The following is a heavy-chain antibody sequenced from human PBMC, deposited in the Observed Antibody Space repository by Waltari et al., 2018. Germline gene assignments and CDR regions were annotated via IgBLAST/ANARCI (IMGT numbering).Heavy chain of an antibody. J-gene: IGHJ4*02. CDR1: VFTFSRFY. CDR3: TKNVRPDY. V-gene: IGHV3-7*01. Sequence: EVQLVESGGGLVQPGGSLSLSCPASVFTFSRFYLSWFRQAPGKGLEWVANIKYGGTEKNYVDSVTGRFTISRDDAKNSLYLQMNSLRAEDTAVYYCTKNVRPDYWGQGTLVTVSS. CDR2: IKYGGTEK. D-gene: IGHD6-6*01.